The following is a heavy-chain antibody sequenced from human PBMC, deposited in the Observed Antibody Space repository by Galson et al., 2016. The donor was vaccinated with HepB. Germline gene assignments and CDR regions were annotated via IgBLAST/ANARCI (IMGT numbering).Heavy chain of an antibody. V-gene: IGHV5-51*01. CDR1: GYIFTNYW. D-gene: IGHD3-22*01. J-gene: IGHJ4*02. CDR3: ARGGVTGTHCRETVPACLAIPTVYYDGKGLRAWDSASYYWARGGVTGTHGGY. Sequence: QSGAEVKKPGESLRISCKGSGYIFTNYWIGWVRQMPGKGLEWMGIIYPGDSDPRYSPSFQGQITISADLSITTAYLQWNSLKASDTALYYCARGGVTGTHCRETVPACLAIPTVYYDGKGLRAWDSASYYWARGGVTGTHGGYWGQGTLVTVSS. CDR2: IYPGDSDP.